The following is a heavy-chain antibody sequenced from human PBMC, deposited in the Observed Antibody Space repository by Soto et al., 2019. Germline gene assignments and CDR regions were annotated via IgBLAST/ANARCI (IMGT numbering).Heavy chain of an antibody. CDR2: ISHLEST. D-gene: IGHD5-12*01. Sequence: SETLSLTCTVSGASISYGGFSWSWIRQSPGKGLEWIGYISHLESTYFHPSFKSRLTMSIDRTRNQFSLKLSSVTAADMAVYYCARGGGYDSFDYWGQGVLVTVS. CDR1: GASISYGGFS. CDR3: ARGGGYDSFDY. J-gene: IGHJ4*02. V-gene: IGHV4-30-2*06.